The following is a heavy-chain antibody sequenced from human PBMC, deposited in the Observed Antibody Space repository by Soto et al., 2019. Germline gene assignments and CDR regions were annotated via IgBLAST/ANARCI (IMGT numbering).Heavy chain of an antibody. CDR1: GFTFGDSY. D-gene: IGHD1-26*01. CDR3: SRGRVGWETMPHYFDY. CDR2: ISPGSRHP. Sequence: GGSLRLSCAGSGFTFGDSYMSWIRQAPGKGLEWLSYISPGSRHPAYADSVKGRFTISRDNAKRSLYLQMMGLTAEDTAIYYCSRGRVGWETMPHYFDYWGQGTPVTVYS. V-gene: IGHV3-11*06. J-gene: IGHJ4*02.